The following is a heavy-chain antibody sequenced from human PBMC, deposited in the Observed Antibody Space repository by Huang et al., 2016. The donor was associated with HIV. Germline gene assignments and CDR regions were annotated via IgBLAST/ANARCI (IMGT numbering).Heavy chain of an antibody. V-gene: IGHV3-30*02. CDR1: GVTFSNYG. Sequence: QVQLVESGGGVVQPGGSLRLSCAASGVTFSNYGMHWVRQTPGKGLEWVAVGRYDDSNRYYADSVKGRFTLSRDNSKNTLYLEMKSLRPEDTAIYYCAKDSWGGIVDYWGQGTLVTVSS. J-gene: IGHJ4*02. CDR3: AKDSWGGIVDY. CDR2: GRYDDSNR. D-gene: IGHD3-16*01.